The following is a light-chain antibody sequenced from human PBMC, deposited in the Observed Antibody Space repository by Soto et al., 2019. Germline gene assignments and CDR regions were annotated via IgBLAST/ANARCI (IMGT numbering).Light chain of an antibody. Sequence: DIQMTQSPSTLSASVGDRVTITCRASRSISDWLAWYQQKPGKAPRLLIFDASSLKSGVPPRFSGSGSGTEFTLTISSLQPDDVATYYCLQYDNHSWTFGQGTKVDIK. CDR1: RSISDW. CDR2: DAS. J-gene: IGKJ1*01. CDR3: LQYDNHSWT. V-gene: IGKV1-5*01.